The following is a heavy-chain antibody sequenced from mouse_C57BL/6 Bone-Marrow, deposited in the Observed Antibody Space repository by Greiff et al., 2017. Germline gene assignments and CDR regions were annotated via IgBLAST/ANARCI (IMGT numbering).Heavy chain of an antibody. J-gene: IGHJ3*01. CDR2: IDPETGGP. V-gene: IGHV1-15*01. Sequence: VQLQQSGAELVRPGASVTLSCKASGYTFTDYEMHWVKQTPVHGLEWIGAIDPETGGPAYNQKFTGKAILTADKSSSTAYMELRSLTSEDSAVYYCTRRGDGYDGAWFAYWGQGTLVTVSA. D-gene: IGHD2-2*01. CDR3: TRRGDGYDGAWFAY. CDR1: GYTFTDYE.